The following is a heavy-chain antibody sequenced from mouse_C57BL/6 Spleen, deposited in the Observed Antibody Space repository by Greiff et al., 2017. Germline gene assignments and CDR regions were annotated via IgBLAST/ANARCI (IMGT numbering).Heavy chain of an antibody. J-gene: IGHJ1*03. CDR1: GFTFSSYA. D-gene: IGHD2-10*02. CDR2: ISDGGSYT. V-gene: IGHV5-4*01. Sequence: EVHLVESGGGLVKPGGSLKLSCAASGFTFSSYAMSWVRQTPEKRLEWVATISDGGSYTYYPDNVQGRFTISRDNAKNNLYLQMSHLKSEDTAMYYCARYGNYWYFDVWGTGTTGTVSS. CDR3: ARYGNYWYFDV.